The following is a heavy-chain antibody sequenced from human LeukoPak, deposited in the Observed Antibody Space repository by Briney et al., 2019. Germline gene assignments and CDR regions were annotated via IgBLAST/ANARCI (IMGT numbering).Heavy chain of an antibody. CDR2: IRYDGSNK. J-gene: IGHJ5*02. V-gene: IGHV3-30*02. CDR1: GFTFSSYG. Sequence: GGSLRLSCAASGFTFSSYGMHWVRQAPGKGLEWVAFIRYDGSNKYYADSVKGRFTISRDNSKNTLYLQMNSLRAEDTAVYYCAGRRYSSSWEWFDPWGQGTLVTVSS. D-gene: IGHD6-13*01. CDR3: AGRRYSSSWEWFDP.